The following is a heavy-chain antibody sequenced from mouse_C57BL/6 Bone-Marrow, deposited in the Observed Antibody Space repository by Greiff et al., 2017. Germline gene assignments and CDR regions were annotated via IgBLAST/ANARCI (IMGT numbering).Heavy chain of an antibody. CDR2: IYPGSGNT. V-gene: IGHV1-76*01. CDR3: ASVSSPYYFEY. J-gene: IGHJ2*01. D-gene: IGHD1-1*01. Sequence: VMLVESGAELVRPGASVKLSCKASGYTFTDYYINWVKQRPGQGLEWIASIYPGSGNTYYNEKFKGKATRTAEQSSSTCYMQLSSLTSEYSAVYCCASVSSPYYFEYWGQGTTLTVSS. CDR1: GYTFTDYY.